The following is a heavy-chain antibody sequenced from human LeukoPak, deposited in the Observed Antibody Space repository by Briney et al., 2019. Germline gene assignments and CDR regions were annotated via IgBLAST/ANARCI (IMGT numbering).Heavy chain of an antibody. V-gene: IGHV1-18*01. CDR1: GYTFTSYG. D-gene: IGHD2-15*01. CDR3: AREGYCSGGSCYSGIIDY. Sequence: ASVKVSCKASGYTFTSYGISWVRQAPGQGLEWMGWISAYNGNTNYAQKLQGRVTMTTDTSTSTAYMVLRSLRSDDTAVYYCAREGYCSGGSCYSGIIDYWGQGTLVTVSS. J-gene: IGHJ4*02. CDR2: ISAYNGNT.